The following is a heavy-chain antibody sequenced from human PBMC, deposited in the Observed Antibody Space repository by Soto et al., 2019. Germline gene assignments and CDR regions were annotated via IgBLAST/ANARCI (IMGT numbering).Heavy chain of an antibody. Sequence: SETLSLTCDVSGDSISSAYFWAWIRQPPGKGLEWIGSIYHSGTTYYNPSFNSRVSISVDTSKNQFSLKLSSVTAADTAVYYCARVGYYDSSGYYYGYWGQGTLVTVSS. V-gene: IGHV4-38-2*01. CDR3: ARVGYYDSSGYYYGY. J-gene: IGHJ4*02. CDR2: IYHSGTT. D-gene: IGHD3-22*01. CDR1: GDSISSAYF.